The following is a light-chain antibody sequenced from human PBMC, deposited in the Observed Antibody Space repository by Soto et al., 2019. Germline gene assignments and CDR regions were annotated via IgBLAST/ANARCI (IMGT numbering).Light chain of an antibody. CDR2: EVS. CDR3: SSYTSSSTLV. V-gene: IGLV2-14*01. CDR1: SSDVGGYNY. Sequence: QSVLTQPASVSGSPGQSITISCTGTSSDVGGYNYVSWYQQHPGKAPKLMIYEVSNRPSGVSNRFSGSKSGNTASQTISGLKAEDGADYYCSSYTSSSTLVFGGGTQLTVL. J-gene: IGLJ2*01.